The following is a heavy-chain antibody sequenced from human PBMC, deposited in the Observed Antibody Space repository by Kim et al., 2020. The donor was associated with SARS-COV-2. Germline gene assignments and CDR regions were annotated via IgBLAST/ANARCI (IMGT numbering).Heavy chain of an antibody. Sequence: SETLSLTCTVSGGSISSGGYYWSWIRQHPGKGLEWIGYIYYSGSTYYNPSLKSRVTISVDTSKNQFSLKLSSVTAADTAVYYCARGDVRYYFDYWGQGTLVTVSS. CDR1: GGSISSGGYY. CDR2: IYYSGST. D-gene: IGHD6-6*01. V-gene: IGHV4-31*03. J-gene: IGHJ4*02. CDR3: ARGDVRYYFDY.